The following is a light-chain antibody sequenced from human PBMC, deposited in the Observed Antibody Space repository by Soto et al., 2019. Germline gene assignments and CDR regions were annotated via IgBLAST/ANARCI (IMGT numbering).Light chain of an antibody. Sequence: DIQMTQSPSTLSASVGDRVTITCRTSQNINAWLAWYQQRPGQAPKLLIYDASIVQSGVPSRFSGSGSGTEFTLTISSLQPDDSATYYCQHYSLYSPWTFGQGTKV. J-gene: IGKJ1*01. CDR2: DAS. V-gene: IGKV1-5*01. CDR3: QHYSLYSPWT. CDR1: QNINAW.